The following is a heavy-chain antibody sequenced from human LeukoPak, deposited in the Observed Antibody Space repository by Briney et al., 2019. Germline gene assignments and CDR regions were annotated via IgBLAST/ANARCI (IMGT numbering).Heavy chain of an antibody. CDR3: AKDDYVWGSYRSA. J-gene: IGHJ1*01. CDR1: EFTFSSYA. V-gene: IGHV3-23*01. D-gene: IGHD3-16*02. CDR2: ISGSGGYT. Sequence: GGSLRLSCAASEFTFSSYAMSWVRQAPGKGLEWVSGISGSGGYTYYADSVKGRFTISRDNSKNTLYLQMNSLRAEDTAVYYCAKDDYVWGSYRSAWGQGTLVTVSS.